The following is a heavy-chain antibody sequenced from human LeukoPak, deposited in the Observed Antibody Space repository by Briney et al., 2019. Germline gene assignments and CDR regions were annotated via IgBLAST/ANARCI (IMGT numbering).Heavy chain of an antibody. Sequence: PGGSLRLSCIASGFTFSSSAMSWVRQAPGKGLEWVSSIGGSGGTTYYADSVQGRFTISRDNSKNTLYLQMNSLSAEDTAVYYCAKDLSWFGGSLATFGYWGQGTLATVSS. J-gene: IGHJ4*02. D-gene: IGHD3-10*01. CDR1: GFTFSSSA. V-gene: IGHV3-23*01. CDR2: IGGSGGTT. CDR3: AKDLSWFGGSLATFGY.